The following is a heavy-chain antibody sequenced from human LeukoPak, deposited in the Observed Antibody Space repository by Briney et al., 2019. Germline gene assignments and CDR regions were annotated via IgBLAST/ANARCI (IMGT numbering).Heavy chain of an antibody. CDR1: GFTFRGFS. J-gene: IGHJ4*02. D-gene: IGHD1-7*01. V-gene: IGHV3-7*01. CDR3: ARAGSFWHYVY. Sequence: PGGSLRLSCAASGFTFRGFSMSWVRQTPGKGLEWVANIKQDGSEKYYVDSVKGRFTISRDNAKNSLSLQMNGLRVEDTAVYYCARAGSFWHYVYWGQGTLVTVSS. CDR2: IKQDGSEK.